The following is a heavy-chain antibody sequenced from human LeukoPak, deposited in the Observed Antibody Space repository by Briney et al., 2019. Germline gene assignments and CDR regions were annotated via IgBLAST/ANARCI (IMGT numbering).Heavy chain of an antibody. D-gene: IGHD5-24*01. CDR1: ILTFSGFT. CDR2: ISGSGGST. J-gene: IGHJ4*02. Sequence: SPRLSCAASILTFSGFTISCGRQAPRERLWRVLAISGSGGSTYYADSVKGQFTISRDNSKNTLYLQMNSLRAEDTAVYYCAKVGLDGYNLRFPHFDYWGQGTLVTVSS. CDR3: AKVGLDGYNLRFPHFDY. V-gene: IGHV3-23*01.